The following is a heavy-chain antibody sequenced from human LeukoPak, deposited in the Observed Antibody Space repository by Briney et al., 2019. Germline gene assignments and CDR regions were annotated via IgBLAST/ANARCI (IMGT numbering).Heavy chain of an antibody. CDR3: ARGRGYDRTGYVYYFDF. J-gene: IGHJ4*02. V-gene: IGHV1-69*04. CDR2: IIPILGIA. D-gene: IGHD3-22*01. CDR1: GGTFSSYA. Sequence: ASVNVSCKASGGTFSSYAISWVRQAPGPGLEWMGRIIPILGIANYAQKFQGRVTITADKSTSTAYMELSSLRSEDTAVYYCARGRGYDRTGYVYYFDFWGQGTLVTVSS.